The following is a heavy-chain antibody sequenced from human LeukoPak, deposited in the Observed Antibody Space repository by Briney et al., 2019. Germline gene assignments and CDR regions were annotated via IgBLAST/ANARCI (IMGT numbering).Heavy chain of an antibody. V-gene: IGHV4-59*01. Sequence: SETLSLTCTVSGGSISPYYWSWVRQPPGKGLEWIGSIYYSGSANCNPSLKSRVTISVDTSNNQFSLRLTSVTAADTAVYYCARDQSGSHKSHAFDTWGQGTMVSVSS. D-gene: IGHD1-26*01. J-gene: IGHJ3*02. CDR1: GGSISPYY. CDR3: ARDQSGSHKSHAFDT. CDR2: IYYSGSA.